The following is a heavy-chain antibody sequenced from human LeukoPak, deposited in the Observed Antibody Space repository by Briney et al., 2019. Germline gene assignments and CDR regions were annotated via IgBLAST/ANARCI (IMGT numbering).Heavy chain of an antibody. CDR1: GGSISSNSYY. V-gene: IGHV4-39*01. D-gene: IGHD2-21*02. CDR3: ARHLRVTAIPSLFNY. J-gene: IGHJ4*02. CDR2: IYYSGST. Sequence: KPSETLSLTCTVSGGSISSNSYYWGWIRQPPGKGLEWIGSIYYSGSTYYNPSLKSRVTISVDTSKNQFSLKLSSVTAADTAVFYCARHLRVTAIPSLFNYWGQGTLVTVSS.